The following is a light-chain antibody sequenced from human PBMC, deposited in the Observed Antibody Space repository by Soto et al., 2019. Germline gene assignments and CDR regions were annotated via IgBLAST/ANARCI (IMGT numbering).Light chain of an antibody. J-gene: IGKJ1*01. Sequence: DIPMTQSPSSLSASVGDRVTITCRASQTISKFLHWYQQKPSKAPKLLVYDASSLQSGVPSRFSGGGSGTDFTLTISSLQPEDFATHYCQESYTTPPPFGQGTNGEI. CDR3: QESYTTPPP. CDR1: QTISKF. CDR2: DAS. V-gene: IGKV1-39*01.